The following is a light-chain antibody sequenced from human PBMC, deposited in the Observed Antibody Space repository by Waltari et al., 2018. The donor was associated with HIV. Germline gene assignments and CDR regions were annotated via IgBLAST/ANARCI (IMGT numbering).Light chain of an antibody. V-gene: IGKV1-9*01. Sequence: DIQLTQSPPFLSASIGDRVPITCRASQNIYSYLVWYQQKPGKAPQVLIYATSTLQSGVPSRFSGSGSGTEFTLTITNLQPDDFATYYCQQVNGYPLTFGGGTKVEIK. CDR3: QQVNGYPLT. CDR2: ATS. J-gene: IGKJ4*01. CDR1: QNIYSY.